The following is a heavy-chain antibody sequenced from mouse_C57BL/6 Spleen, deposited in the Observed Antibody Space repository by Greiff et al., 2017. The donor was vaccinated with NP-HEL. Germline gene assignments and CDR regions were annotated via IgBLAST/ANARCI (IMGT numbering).Heavy chain of an antibody. CDR1: EYEFPSHD. D-gene: IGHD4-1*01. CDR2: INSDGGST. CDR3: ASSTGTGGFAY. Sequence: EVKLMESGGGLVQPGESLKLSCESDEYEFPSHDMSWVRKTPEKRLELVAAINSDGGSTYYPDTMERRFIISRDNTKKTLYLQMSSLRSEDTALYYCASSTGTGGFAYWGQGTLVTVSA. V-gene: IGHV5-2*01. J-gene: IGHJ3*01.